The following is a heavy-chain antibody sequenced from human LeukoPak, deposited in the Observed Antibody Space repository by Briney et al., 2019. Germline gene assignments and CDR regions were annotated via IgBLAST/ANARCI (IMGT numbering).Heavy chain of an antibody. CDR3: ARMTMRRYCSSTSCYEV. D-gene: IGHD2-2*01. J-gene: IGHJ4*02. CDR2: IYYSGST. CDR1: GGSISSGGYY. V-gene: IGHV4-31*03. Sequence: PSQTLSLTCTVSGGSISSGGYYWSWIRQHPGKGLEWIGYIYYSGSTYYNPSLKSRVTISVDTSKNQFSLKLSSVTAADTAVYYCARMTMRRYCSSTSCYEVWGQGTLVTVSS.